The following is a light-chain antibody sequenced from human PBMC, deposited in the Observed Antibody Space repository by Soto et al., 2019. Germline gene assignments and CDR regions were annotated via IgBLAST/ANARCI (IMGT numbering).Light chain of an antibody. CDR2: EAS. V-gene: IGKV1-5*03. Sequence: DIQMTQSPSTLSAYVGDRVTITCRASQSIGRWLAWYQQKPGKAPKLLIYEASSLESGVSSRFRGCGSGTEFTLTITSLQPDDFATYYCQQYESYRTFGPGTKVEIK. CDR1: QSIGRW. CDR3: QQYESYRT. J-gene: IGKJ1*01.